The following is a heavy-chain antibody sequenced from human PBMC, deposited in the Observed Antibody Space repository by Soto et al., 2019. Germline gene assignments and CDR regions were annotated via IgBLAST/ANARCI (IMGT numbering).Heavy chain of an antibody. CDR3: ARGKMGHDYGDYFDY. D-gene: IGHD4-17*01. CDR1: GFTFSSYA. Sequence: GGSLRLSCAASGFTFSSYAMHWVRQAPGKGLEWVAVISYDGSNKYYADSVKGRFTISRDNSKNTLYLQMNSLRAEDTAVYYCARGKMGHDYGDYFDYWGQGTLVTVSS. J-gene: IGHJ4*02. CDR2: ISYDGSNK. V-gene: IGHV3-30-3*01.